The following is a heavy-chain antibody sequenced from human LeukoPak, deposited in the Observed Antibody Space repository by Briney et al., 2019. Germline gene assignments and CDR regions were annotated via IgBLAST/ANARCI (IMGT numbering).Heavy chain of an antibody. D-gene: IGHD3-22*01. CDR1: GFTFSSYS. CDR3: ARDSRASYYYDSSGYYADYFDY. V-gene: IGHV3-21*01. Sequence: GGSLRLSCAASGFTFSSYSMNWVGQAPGKGLEWVSAISSSSSYIYYADSVKGRFTISRDNAKNSLYLQMNSLRAEDTAVYYCARDSRASYYYDSSGYYADYFDYWGQGTLVTVSS. CDR2: ISSSSSYI. J-gene: IGHJ4*02.